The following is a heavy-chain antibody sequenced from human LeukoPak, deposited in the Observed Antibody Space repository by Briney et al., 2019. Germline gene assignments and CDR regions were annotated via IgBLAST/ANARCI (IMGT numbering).Heavy chain of an antibody. D-gene: IGHD2-15*01. J-gene: IGHJ3*02. CDR2: LNPSGGST. V-gene: IGHV1-46*01. Sequence: ASVKVSCKASGYTFTSYYMHWVRQAPGQGLEWMGILNPSGGSTSYAQKFQGRVTMTRDMSTSTVYMELSSLRSEDTAVYYCARDKSGVVVVAATGYYGDAFDIWGQGTMVTVSS. CDR3: ARDKSGVVVVAATGYYGDAFDI. CDR1: GYTFTSYY.